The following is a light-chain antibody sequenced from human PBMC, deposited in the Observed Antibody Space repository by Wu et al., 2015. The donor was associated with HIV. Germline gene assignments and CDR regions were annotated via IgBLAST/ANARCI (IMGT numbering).Light chain of an antibody. CDR2: AAS. J-gene: IGKJ2*01. Sequence: AIQMTQSPSSLSASVGDRVTITCRASQGIRNDLSWYQQKPGKAPNLLIYAASSLQSGVPSRFSGSGSGTEFTLTISSLQPEDFATYSCLQHYNYPYTFGQGTKLEI. V-gene: IGKV1-6*01. CDR3: LQHYNYPYT. CDR1: QGIRND.